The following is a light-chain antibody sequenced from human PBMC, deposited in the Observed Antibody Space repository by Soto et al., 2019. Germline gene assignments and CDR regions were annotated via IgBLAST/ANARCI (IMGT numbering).Light chain of an antibody. V-gene: IGKV1-39*01. CDR1: QSISSY. J-gene: IGKJ5*01. Sequence: ASVGDRVTITCRASQSISSYLNWYQQKPGKAPKLLIYAASSLQSGVPSRFSGSGSGTDFTLTISSLQPEDFATYYCQQSYSTPLYTFGQGTRLEIK. CDR2: AAS. CDR3: QQSYSTPLYT.